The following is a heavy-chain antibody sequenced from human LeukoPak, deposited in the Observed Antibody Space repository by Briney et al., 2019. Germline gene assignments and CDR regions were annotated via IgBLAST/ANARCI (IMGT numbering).Heavy chain of an antibody. Sequence: PGGTLRLSCAASEFTFSNYWMNWVRQTPGKGLEWVANIKEDGSEKYYVDSVKGRFTISRDKAKNSLYLQNNRPESQDTAVYYCAREGLLSPYFDSWGQGTLVTVSS. J-gene: IGHJ4*02. V-gene: IGHV3-7*01. CDR2: IKEDGSEK. CDR3: AREGLLSPYFDS. D-gene: IGHD2-21*02. CDR1: EFTFSNYW.